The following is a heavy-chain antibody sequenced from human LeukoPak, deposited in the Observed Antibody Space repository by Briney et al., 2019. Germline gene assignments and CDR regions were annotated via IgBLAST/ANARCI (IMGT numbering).Heavy chain of an antibody. D-gene: IGHD6-13*01. CDR2: IIPIFGIA. Sequence: ASVKVSCKASGGTFSSYAISWVRQAPGQGLEWIGRIIPIFGIANYAQKFQGRVTITADKSTSTAYMELSSLRSEDTAVYYCARGIAASPGYFDYWGQGTLVTVSS. J-gene: IGHJ4*02. CDR3: ARGIAASPGYFDY. CDR1: GGTFSSYA. V-gene: IGHV1-69*04.